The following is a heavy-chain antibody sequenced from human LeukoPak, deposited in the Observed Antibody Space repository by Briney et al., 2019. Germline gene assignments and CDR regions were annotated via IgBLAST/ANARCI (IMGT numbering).Heavy chain of an antibody. D-gene: IGHD5-18*01. V-gene: IGHV4-34*01. CDR3: ARRVPRGYSYGPQIDY. CDR2: INHSGST. CDR1: GGSFSGYY. J-gene: IGHJ4*02. Sequence: SETLSLTCAVYGGSFSGYYWSWIRQPPGKGLEWIGEINHSGSTNYNPSLKSRVTISVDTSKNQFSLKLSSVTAADTAVYYCARRVPRGYSYGPQIDYWGQGTLVTVSS.